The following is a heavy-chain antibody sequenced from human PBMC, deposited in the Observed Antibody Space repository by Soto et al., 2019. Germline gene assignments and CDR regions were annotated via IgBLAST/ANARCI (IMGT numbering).Heavy chain of an antibody. CDR3: AARSSGTGYSKGWRVLDY. V-gene: IGHV3-30-3*01. CDR1: GITFSIYA. D-gene: IGHD6-19*01. CDR2: ISYDGSKK. Sequence: QVQLVESGGGVVQPGRSLRLSCAASGITFSIYAMHWVRQAPGKGLEWVAVISYDGSKKYYADSVKGRFTISRDNSKNPLYLQMNSLRTEDTAVYYCAARSSGTGYSKGWRVLDYWGQGTLVTVSS. J-gene: IGHJ4*02.